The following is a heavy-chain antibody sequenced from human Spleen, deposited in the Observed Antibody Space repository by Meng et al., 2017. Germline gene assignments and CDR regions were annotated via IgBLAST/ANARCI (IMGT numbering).Heavy chain of an antibody. D-gene: IGHD6-19*01. V-gene: IGHV4-61*01. Sequence: QVQLQESGPGLVRPSETLSLTGTVSDGSVYSGTYYWNWIRQAPGKGLEWIGYIYYSGTTSYNPSLKTRVTMSVDTSKSQFSLKLSSVTAADTAVYYCASWIYSCGWQWGQGALVTVSS. J-gene: IGHJ4*02. CDR2: IYYSGTT. CDR1: DGSVYSGTYY. CDR3: ASWIYSCGWQ.